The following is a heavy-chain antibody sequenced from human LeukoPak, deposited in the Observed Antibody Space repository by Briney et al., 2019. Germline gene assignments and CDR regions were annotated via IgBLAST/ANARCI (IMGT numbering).Heavy chain of an antibody. D-gene: IGHD2/OR15-2a*01. CDR2: ISYDGSDK. J-gene: IGHJ4*02. V-gene: IGHV3-30*04. CDR1: GFTFSSYA. CDR3: AKDTDGFLDY. Sequence: GGSLRLSCAASGFTFSSYAMYWVRQAPGKGLEWVAVISYDGSDKFYADSVEGRFTISRDSSKNTLYLQMNSLRVEDTAVYYCAKDTDGFLDYWGQGILVTVSS.